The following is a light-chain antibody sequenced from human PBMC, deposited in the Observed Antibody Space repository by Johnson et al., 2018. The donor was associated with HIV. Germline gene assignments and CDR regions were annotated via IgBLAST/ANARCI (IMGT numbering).Light chain of an antibody. CDR1: SSNIGNNY. Sequence: QSVLTQPPSVSAAPGQKVTISCSGSSSNIGNNYVSWYQQLPGTAPKLLIYENNKRPSGIPDRFSGSKSCTSATLGITGLQTGDEADYYCGTGDSRLILYVFGTGPNVTFL. CDR2: ENN. J-gene: IGLJ1*01. CDR3: GTGDSRLILYV. V-gene: IGLV1-51*02.